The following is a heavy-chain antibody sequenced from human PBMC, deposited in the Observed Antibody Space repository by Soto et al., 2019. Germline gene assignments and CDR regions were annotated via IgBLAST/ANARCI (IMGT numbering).Heavy chain of an antibody. CDR1: GFTFSSYA. Sequence: GGSLILSCAASGFTFSSYAMSWVRQAPGKGLEWVSAISGSGGSTYYADSVKGRFTISRDNSKNTLYLQMNSLRAEDTAVYYCAKVSHRAIAVAGMGDAFDIWGQGTMVTVSS. J-gene: IGHJ3*02. CDR3: AKVSHRAIAVAGMGDAFDI. D-gene: IGHD6-19*01. CDR2: ISGSGGST. V-gene: IGHV3-23*01.